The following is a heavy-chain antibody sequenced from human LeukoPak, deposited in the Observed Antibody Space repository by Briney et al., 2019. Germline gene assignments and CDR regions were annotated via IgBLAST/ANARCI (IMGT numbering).Heavy chain of an antibody. V-gene: IGHV3-53*01. CDR1: GFTVSSSY. CDR2: IYSDGST. CDR3: AGTLYSGYGLGSLGAFDI. Sequence: GGSLRLSCAASGFTVSSSYMSWVRQAPGKGLEWVLLIYSDGSTYYVDSVKGRFTISRDNSKNTLYLQMNNLRAEDTAVYYCAGTLYSGYGLGSLGAFDIWGQGTMVTVSS. D-gene: IGHD5-12*01. J-gene: IGHJ3*02.